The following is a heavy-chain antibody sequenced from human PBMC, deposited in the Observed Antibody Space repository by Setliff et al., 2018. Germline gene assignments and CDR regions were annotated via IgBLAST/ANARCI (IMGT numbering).Heavy chain of an antibody. CDR2: ISGYGSRT. Sequence: PGGSLRLSCAASGFTFSGYAMTWVRQAPGKGLEWVSGISGYGSRTYYADSVKGRSTISRDNSQNTMYLQMNSLRAEDTAVYYCIRDTSGRDAFDIWGQGTMVTVSS. CDR1: GFTFSGYA. D-gene: IGHD6-19*01. V-gene: IGHV3-23*01. CDR3: IRDTSGRDAFDI. J-gene: IGHJ3*02.